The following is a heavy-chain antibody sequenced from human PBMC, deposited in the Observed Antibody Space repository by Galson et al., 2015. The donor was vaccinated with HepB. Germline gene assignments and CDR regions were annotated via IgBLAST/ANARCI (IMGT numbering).Heavy chain of an antibody. CDR2: IKQDGSER. J-gene: IGHJ3*02. Sequence: SLRLSCAASGFTLSNYWMSWVRQAPGKGLEWVANIKQDGSERYYVDSVKGRFTISRDNAKNSLYLQMNSLRAEDTAVYYCARSVDAAFDIWGQGTMVTVSS. D-gene: IGHD4-23*01. V-gene: IGHV3-7*01. CDR3: ARSVDAAFDI. CDR1: GFTLSNYW.